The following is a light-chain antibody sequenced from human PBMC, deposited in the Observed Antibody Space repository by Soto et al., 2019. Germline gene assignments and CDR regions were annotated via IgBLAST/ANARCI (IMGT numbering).Light chain of an antibody. J-gene: IGKJ2*02. CDR1: QSISTW. CDR3: QQYSNYPRT. V-gene: IGKV1-5*01. CDR2: DVS. Sequence: DIQMTQSPSTLSASVGDRVTITCRASQSISTWLAWYQQRPGKAPNLLIFDVSTLEGGVPSRFSGGASGTDFTITISSLQPDDSATYYCQQYSNYPRTFGQGTKLEI.